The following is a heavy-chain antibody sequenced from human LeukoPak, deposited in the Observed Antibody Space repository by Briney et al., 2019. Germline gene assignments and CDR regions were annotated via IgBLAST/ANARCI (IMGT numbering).Heavy chain of an antibody. CDR1: GGSVSSGSYY. CDR3: ARGLPSAFDI. J-gene: IGHJ3*02. CDR2: IYHSGST. V-gene: IGHV4-30-2*01. Sequence: PSETLSLTCTVSGGSVSSGSYYWSWIRQPPGKGLEWIGYIYHSGSTYYNPSLKSRVTISVDRSKNQFSLKLSSVTAADTAVYYCARGLPSAFDIWGQGTMVTVSS. D-gene: IGHD3-16*01.